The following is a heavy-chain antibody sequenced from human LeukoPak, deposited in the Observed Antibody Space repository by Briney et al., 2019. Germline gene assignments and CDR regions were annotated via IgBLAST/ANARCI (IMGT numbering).Heavy chain of an antibody. Sequence: ASVKVSCKASGYTFTSYAMNWVRQAPGQGLEWMGWINTNTGNPTYAQGFTGRFVFSLDTSVSTAYLQISSLKAEDTAVYYCARDLPFYYDFWSGHLNWFDPWGQGTLVIVSS. CDR1: GYTFTSYA. CDR3: ARDLPFYYDFWSGHLNWFDP. J-gene: IGHJ5*02. CDR2: INTNTGNP. D-gene: IGHD3-3*01. V-gene: IGHV7-4-1*02.